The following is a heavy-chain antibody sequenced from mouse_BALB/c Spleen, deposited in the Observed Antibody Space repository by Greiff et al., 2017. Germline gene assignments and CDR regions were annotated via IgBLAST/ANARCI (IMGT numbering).Heavy chain of an antibody. D-gene: IGHD2-3*01. J-gene: IGHJ4*01. Sequence: QVQLQQPGAELVKPGTSVKLSCKASGYNFTSYWINWVKLRPGQGLEWIGDIYPGSGSTNYNEKFKSKATLTVAKSSSTAYMQLSSLASEDSALYYCARRDGYYDYYAMDYWGQGTSVTVSS. CDR1: GYNFTSYW. CDR3: ARRDGYYDYYAMDY. CDR2: IYPGSGST. V-gene: IGHV1-55*01.